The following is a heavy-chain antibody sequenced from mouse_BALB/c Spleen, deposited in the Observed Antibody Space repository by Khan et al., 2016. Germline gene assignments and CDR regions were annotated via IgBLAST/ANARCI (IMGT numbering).Heavy chain of an antibody. CDR2: ISSDSSTK. V-gene: IGHV5-17*02. J-gene: IGHJ2*01. CDR3: ARDRYDY. Sequence: EVELVEPGGGLVQPGGSRKLSCAASGFTFSSFGMHWVRQAPEKGLEWVAYISSDSSTKYYADTVKGRFTISRDNPKNTLFLQMTSLRSEDTTIFYCARDRYDYWGQGTTLTVSS. D-gene: IGHD2-14*01. CDR1: GFTFSSFG.